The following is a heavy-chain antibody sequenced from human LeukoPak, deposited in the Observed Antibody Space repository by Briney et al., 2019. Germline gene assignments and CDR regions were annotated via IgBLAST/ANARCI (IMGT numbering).Heavy chain of an antibody. D-gene: IGHD3-10*01. CDR1: GFTFSSYA. Sequence: PGRSLRLSCAASGFTFSSYAMHWVRQAPGKGLEWVAVISYDGSNKYYADSVKGRFTISRDNSKNTLYLQMNSLRAEDTAVYYCAGGEGGDIGSRSYDWGQGTLVTVSS. V-gene: IGHV3-30-3*01. CDR3: AGGEGGDIGSRSYD. J-gene: IGHJ4*02. CDR2: ISYDGSNK.